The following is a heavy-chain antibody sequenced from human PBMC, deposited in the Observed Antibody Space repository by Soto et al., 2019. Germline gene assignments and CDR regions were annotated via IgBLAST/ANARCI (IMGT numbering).Heavy chain of an antibody. D-gene: IGHD6-19*01. CDR1: GFTLTTYS. CDR3: ARGAVTGTSLFDY. V-gene: IGHV3-48*02. Sequence: GGSLRLSCAVSGFTLTTYSMNWVRQAPGKGLEWISFINKNGFTIYYADSVKGRFTISRDYAKNSLYLQMDSLRHEDTAVYYCARGAVTGTSLFDYWGLGTLVTVAS. J-gene: IGHJ4*02. CDR2: INKNGFTI.